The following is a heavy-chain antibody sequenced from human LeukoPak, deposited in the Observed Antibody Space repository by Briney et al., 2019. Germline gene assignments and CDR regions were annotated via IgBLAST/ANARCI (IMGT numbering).Heavy chain of an antibody. Sequence: GESLKISCKGSGYSFTSYWIGWVRQMAGKGLEWMGIIYPGDSDTRYSPSFEGQVTISADKSINTAYLQWSSLKASDTAMYYCARRSDLYSSSWYHFDYWGQGTLVTVSS. CDR1: GYSFTSYW. CDR2: IYPGDSDT. J-gene: IGHJ4*02. D-gene: IGHD6-13*01. V-gene: IGHV5-51*01. CDR3: ARRSDLYSSSWYHFDY.